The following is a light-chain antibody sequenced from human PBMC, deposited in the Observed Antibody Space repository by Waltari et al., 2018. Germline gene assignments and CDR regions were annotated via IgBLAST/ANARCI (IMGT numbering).Light chain of an antibody. CDR2: STR. Sequence: QSVLTQPPSASGTPGQRVTISCSGSYSNIGNNPVNWYQQLPGTAPKRLMHSTRQRPPGSPDRFSGSKSGPSVSLAISGLQSDDEADYYCATWDGSLEGYVFGTGTKVSVL. CDR1: YSNIGNNP. V-gene: IGLV1-44*01. J-gene: IGLJ1*01. CDR3: ATWDGSLEGYV.